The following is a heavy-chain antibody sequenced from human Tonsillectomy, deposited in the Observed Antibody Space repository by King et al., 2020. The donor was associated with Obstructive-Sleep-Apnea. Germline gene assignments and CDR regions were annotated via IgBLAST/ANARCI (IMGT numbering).Heavy chain of an antibody. CDR2: IHYSGST. CDR3: ARHPTIVGATLFDY. V-gene: IGHV4-59*08. J-gene: IGHJ4*02. D-gene: IGHD1-26*01. CDR1: SGSISSYY. Sequence: VQLQESGPGLVKPSETLSLTCTVSSGSISSYYWSWIRQPPGKGLEWIGYIHYSGSTNYNPSLKSRVTISVDTSKHQFSLKLSSVTAADTAVYYCARHPTIVGATLFDYWGQGTLVTVSS.